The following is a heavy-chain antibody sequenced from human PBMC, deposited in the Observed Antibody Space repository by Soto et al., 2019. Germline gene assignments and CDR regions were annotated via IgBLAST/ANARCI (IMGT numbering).Heavy chain of an antibody. CDR1: GGSMSSGGYY. CDR3: ARDRCSSTSCYVGHDAFDI. D-gene: IGHD2-2*01. CDR2: IYYSGST. J-gene: IGHJ3*02. V-gene: IGHV4-31*03. Sequence: QVQLQESGPGLVKPSQTLSLTCTVSGGSMSSGGYYWSWIRQHPGKGLEWIGYIYYSGSTYYNPSLKSRVTISVDTSKNQFTLKLSSVTAADTAVYYCARDRCSSTSCYVGHDAFDIWGQGTMVTVSS.